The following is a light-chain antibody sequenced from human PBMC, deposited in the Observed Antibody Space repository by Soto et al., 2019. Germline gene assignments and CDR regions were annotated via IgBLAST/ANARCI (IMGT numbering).Light chain of an antibody. CDR2: DVS. J-gene: IGLJ1*01. CDR1: SSDVGGYNY. CDR3: SSYTSSSTLYV. Sequence: QSALTHPASVSGSPGQSITISCTGTSSDVGGYNYVSWYQQHPGKAPKLMIYDVSNRPSGVSNRFSGSKSGNTASPTISGLQAEDEADYYCSSYTSSSTLYVFGTGTKVTVL. V-gene: IGLV2-14*01.